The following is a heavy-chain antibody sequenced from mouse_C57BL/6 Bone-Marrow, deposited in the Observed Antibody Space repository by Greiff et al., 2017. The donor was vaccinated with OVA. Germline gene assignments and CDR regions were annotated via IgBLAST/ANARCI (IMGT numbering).Heavy chain of an antibody. V-gene: IGHV1-80*01. J-gene: IGHJ4*01. Sequence: VQLQQSGAELVKPGASVKISCKASGYAFRSYWMNWVKQRPGKGLEWIGQIYPGDGDTNYNGKFKGKATLTADKSSSTAYMQLSSLTSEDSAVYFCAREDYYGYYAMDYWGQGTSVTVSS. D-gene: IGHD1-1*01. CDR1: GYAFRSYW. CDR3: AREDYYGYYAMDY. CDR2: IYPGDGDT.